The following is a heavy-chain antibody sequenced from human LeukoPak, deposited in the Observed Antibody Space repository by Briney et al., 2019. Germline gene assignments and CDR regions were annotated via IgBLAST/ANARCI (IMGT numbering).Heavy chain of an antibody. D-gene: IGHD2-2*01. Sequence: GGSLSPSFAAPGFIFASYAMSWFRQAPGKGLDWVSAISGSGGSTYYADSVKGRFTISRDNSKHTLYLQMNSLRAEDTAVYYCAKDREKYQLLSYFDYWGQGTLVTVSS. J-gene: IGHJ4*02. V-gene: IGHV3-23*01. CDR3: AKDREKYQLLSYFDY. CDR1: GFIFASYA. CDR2: ISGSGGST.